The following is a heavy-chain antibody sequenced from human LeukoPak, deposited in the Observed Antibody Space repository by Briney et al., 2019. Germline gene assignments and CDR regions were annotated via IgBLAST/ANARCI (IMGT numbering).Heavy chain of an antibody. CDR3: AKCRRSTRGWCNWLDL. J-gene: IGHJ5*02. CDR2: ISGGGT. V-gene: IGHV3-23*01. CDR1: GFTFSNYA. Sequence: SGGSLRLSCAASGFTFSNYAMSWVREAPGKGREGVSAISGGGTYYAGSVKGGFTISRDNSKNTLYLQMHSLRAEDTAVYFCAKCRRSTRGWCNWLDLWGQGTLVTVSS. D-gene: IGHD6-19*01.